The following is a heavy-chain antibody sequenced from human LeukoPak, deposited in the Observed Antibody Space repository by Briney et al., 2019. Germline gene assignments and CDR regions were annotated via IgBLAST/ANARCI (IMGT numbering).Heavy chain of an antibody. Sequence: GGSLRHSCAASGFTLRSHAMNWVRQAPGKGLEWVSAIRNDGGSTYYAESVKGRFTITRDNSKNTLYQQMISLRAEDTAVYYCAKGYYGSGSSLPYGMDVWGQGTTVTVSS. J-gene: IGHJ6*02. CDR2: IRNDGGST. CDR3: AKGYYGSGSSLPYGMDV. CDR1: GFTLRSHA. D-gene: IGHD3-10*01. V-gene: IGHV3-23*01.